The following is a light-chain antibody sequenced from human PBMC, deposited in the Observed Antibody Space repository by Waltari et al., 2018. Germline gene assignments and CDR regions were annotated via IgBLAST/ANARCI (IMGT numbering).Light chain of an antibody. CDR3: QHYVRLPAT. J-gene: IGKJ1*01. CDR2: GAS. Sequence: EIVLTQSPGTLSLSPGERATLACRASQSVSRALAWYQQKPGQAPRLLIYGASSRATGIPDKFSGSGSGTEFSLTISRLEPEDFAVYFCQHYVRLPATFGQGTKVEIK. V-gene: IGKV3-20*01. CDR1: QSVSRA.